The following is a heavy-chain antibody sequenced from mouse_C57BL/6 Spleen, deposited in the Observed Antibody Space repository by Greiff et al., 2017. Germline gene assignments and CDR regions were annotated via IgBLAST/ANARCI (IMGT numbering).Heavy chain of an antibody. Sequence: EVHLVESGGDLVKPGGSLKLSCAASGFTFSSYGMSWVRQTPDKRLEWVATISSGGSYTYYPDSVKGRFTISRDNAKNTLYLQMSSLKSEDTAMYYCARHESNDYWGKGTTLTVSS. V-gene: IGHV5-6*01. D-gene: IGHD2-5*01. CDR3: ARHESNDY. CDR1: GFTFSSYG. CDR2: ISSGGSYT. J-gene: IGHJ2*01.